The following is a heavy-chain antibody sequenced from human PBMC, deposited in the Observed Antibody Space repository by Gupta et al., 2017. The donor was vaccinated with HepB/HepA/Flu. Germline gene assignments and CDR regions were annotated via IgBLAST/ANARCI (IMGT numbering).Heavy chain of an antibody. CDR1: GFTFSSYG. V-gene: IGHV3-30*18. CDR2: ISYDGSNK. J-gene: IGHJ6*02. D-gene: IGHD3-9*01. Sequence: QVQLVESGGGVVQPGRSLRLSCAASGFTFSSYGMHWVRQAPGKGLEWVAVISYDGSNKYYADSVKGRFTISRDNSKNTLYLQMNSLRAEDTAVYYCAKDQEDWDYYYYGMDVWGQGTTVTVSS. CDR3: AKDQEDWDYYYYGMDV.